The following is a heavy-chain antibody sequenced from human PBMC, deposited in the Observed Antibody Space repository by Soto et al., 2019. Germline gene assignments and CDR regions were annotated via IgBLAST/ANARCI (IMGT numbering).Heavy chain of an antibody. V-gene: IGHV4-4*02. D-gene: IGHD2-15*01. CDR3: ARHGGFSFDY. CDR2: IHHTDGS. Sequence: SETLSLTCAISGGSVSTINLWSWVRQPPGKGLEWIGEIHHTDGSHYNPSLKSRVSISVDKSKNQISLQLTSVTAADTAVYYCARHGGFSFDYWGQGTLVTVSS. J-gene: IGHJ4*02. CDR1: GGSVSTINL.